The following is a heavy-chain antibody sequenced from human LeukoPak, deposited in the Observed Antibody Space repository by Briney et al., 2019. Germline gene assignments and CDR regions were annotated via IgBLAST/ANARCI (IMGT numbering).Heavy chain of an antibody. V-gene: IGHV4-30-2*01. D-gene: IGHD3-22*01. Sequence: PSQTLSLTCAVSGGTISSGGYSWSWIRQPPGKGLEWIGYIYHSGSTYYNPSLKSRVTISVDRSKNQFSLKLSSVTAADTAVYYCARGYYDSSGYRRPRGAFDIWGQGTMVTVSS. CDR1: GGTISSGGYS. CDR3: ARGYYDSSGYRRPRGAFDI. J-gene: IGHJ3*02. CDR2: IYHSGST.